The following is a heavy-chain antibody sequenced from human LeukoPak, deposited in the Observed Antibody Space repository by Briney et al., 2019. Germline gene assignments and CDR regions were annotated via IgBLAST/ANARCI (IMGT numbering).Heavy chain of an antibody. CDR2: ISGSGGST. Sequence: QPGGSLRLSCAAFGFTFSSYAMSWVRQAPGKGLEWVSAISGSGGSTYYADSVKGRFTISRDNSKNTLYLQMNSLRAEDTAVYYCAKGGQYYYDSSGYYDTYYFDYWGQGTLVTVSS. V-gene: IGHV3-23*01. D-gene: IGHD3-22*01. J-gene: IGHJ4*02. CDR1: GFTFSSYA. CDR3: AKGGQYYYDSSGYYDTYYFDY.